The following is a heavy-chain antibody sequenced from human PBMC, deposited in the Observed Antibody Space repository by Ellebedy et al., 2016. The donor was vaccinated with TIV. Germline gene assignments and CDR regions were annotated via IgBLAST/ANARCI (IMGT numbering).Heavy chain of an antibody. V-gene: IGHV3-7*04. CDR1: GLRLSAFW. J-gene: IGHJ5*02. CDR2: IKADRSEK. CDR3: ARGVGPDL. D-gene: IGHD3-10*01. Sequence: PGGSLRLSCAASGLRLSAFWMNWVRQAPGTGLEWVAIIKADRSEKYYVDSVKGRFTISIDNAKNSVHLQMNNLRVEDTAVYYCARGVGPDLWGQGTLVTVSS.